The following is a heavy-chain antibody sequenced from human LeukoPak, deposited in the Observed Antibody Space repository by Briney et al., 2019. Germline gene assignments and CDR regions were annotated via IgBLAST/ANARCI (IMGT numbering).Heavy chain of an antibody. CDR2: ISWNSGDI. CDR3: AKIFTDAFDI. D-gene: IGHD3-3*01. J-gene: IGHJ3*02. V-gene: IGHV3-9*03. Sequence: GRSLRLSCAASGFIFDDYAMHWVRHPPGKGLEWVSGISWNSGDILYADSVKGRFTISRDNAKNSLYLQMHSLRAEDMALYYCAKIFTDAFDIWGQGTMVTVSS. CDR1: GFIFDDYA.